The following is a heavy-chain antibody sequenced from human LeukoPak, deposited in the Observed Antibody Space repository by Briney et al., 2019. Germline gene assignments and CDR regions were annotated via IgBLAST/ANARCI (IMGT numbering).Heavy chain of an antibody. D-gene: IGHD1-26*01. Sequence: GGSLRLSCAASGFTFDDYAMHWVRQAPGKGLEWVSGISWNSGSIDYADSVKGRFTISRDNAKNSLYLQMNSLRAEDMALYYCAKDKGGELHYYYMDVWGKGTTVTVSS. CDR1: GFTFDDYA. CDR2: ISWNSGSI. CDR3: AKDKGGELHYYYMDV. J-gene: IGHJ6*03. V-gene: IGHV3-9*03.